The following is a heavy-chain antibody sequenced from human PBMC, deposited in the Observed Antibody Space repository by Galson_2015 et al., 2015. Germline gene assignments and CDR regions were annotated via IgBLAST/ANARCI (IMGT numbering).Heavy chain of an antibody. D-gene: IGHD3-10*01. Sequence: SVKVSCKASGYTFTTYYIHWVRQAPGQGLEWLGIINPSAGSTSYAQKFLGRLTMTRDTSTSTVYMELRSLRSEDTAVYYCARGYGSGTYGEAFDYWGQGTLATISS. V-gene: IGHV1-46*01. J-gene: IGHJ4*02. CDR3: ARGYGSGTYGEAFDY. CDR1: GYTFTTYY. CDR2: INPSAGST.